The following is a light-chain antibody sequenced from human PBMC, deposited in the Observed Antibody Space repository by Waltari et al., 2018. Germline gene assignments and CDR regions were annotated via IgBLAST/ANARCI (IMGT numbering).Light chain of an antibody. CDR2: EVN. CDR1: SRDVGGYNY. J-gene: IGLJ2*01. Sequence: QSALTQPPSASGSPGQSVTISCTGTSRDVGGYNYVSWYQHHPGKAPKLIIYEVNKRPSGVPDRFSGSKSANTASLTVSGLQTEDEADYYCNSYAGSNTVIFGGGTKLTVL. CDR3: NSYAGSNTVI. V-gene: IGLV2-8*01.